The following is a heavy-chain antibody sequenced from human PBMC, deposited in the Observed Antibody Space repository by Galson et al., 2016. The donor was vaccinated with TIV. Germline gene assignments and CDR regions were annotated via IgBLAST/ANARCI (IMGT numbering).Heavy chain of an antibody. CDR2: MNPNTGDT. V-gene: IGHV1-8*01. CDR3: ARVSREGGEPSTDFQH. Sequence: SVKVSCKASGYNFSKYDINWVRQAAGQGLEWMGWMNPNTGDTGYAERFQGRLTMTSDTSLHTAFMDLRGLRSEDAAVYFCARVSREGGEPSTDFQHWGQGTLITVS. CDR1: GYNFSKYD. D-gene: IGHD4-17*01. J-gene: IGHJ1*01.